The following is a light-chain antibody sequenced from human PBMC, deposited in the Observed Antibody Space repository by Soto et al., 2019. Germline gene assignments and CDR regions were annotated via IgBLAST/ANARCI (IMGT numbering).Light chain of an antibody. CDR2: GAS. Sequence: EIVLTQSPGTLSMSPGERATLSCRASQSMSSNYLAWYKQKPGQAPMLLIYGASSRATGIPDRFSGSGSGTDFTLTISRLEAEDFAVYYGQQYGSSPRTFGQGTKVEF. V-gene: IGKV3-20*01. CDR1: QSMSSNY. CDR3: QQYGSSPRT. J-gene: IGKJ1*01.